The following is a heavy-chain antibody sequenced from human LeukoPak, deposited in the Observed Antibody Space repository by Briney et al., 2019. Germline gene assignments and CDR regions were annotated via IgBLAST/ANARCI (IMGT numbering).Heavy chain of an antibody. CDR2: FDPEDGET. CDR1: GYTLTELS. J-gene: IGHJ4*02. Sequence: ASVKVSCKVSGYTLTELSVHWVRQAPGKGLEWMGGFDPEDGETIYAQKFQGRVTMTEDTSTDTAYMELSSLRSEDTAVYYCATGYDYVWGSYRRLFDYWGQGTLVTVSS. D-gene: IGHD3-16*02. V-gene: IGHV1-24*01. CDR3: ATGYDYVWGSYRRLFDY.